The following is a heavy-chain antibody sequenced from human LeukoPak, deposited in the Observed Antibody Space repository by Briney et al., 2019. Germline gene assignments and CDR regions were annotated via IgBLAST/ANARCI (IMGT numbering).Heavy chain of an antibody. J-gene: IGHJ6*02. V-gene: IGHV4-39*07. CDR1: GDSISNNNYY. Sequence: SETLSLTCTVSGDSISNNNYYWGWIRQPPGKGLEWIGSIYYSGSSYYNPSLKSRVTISVDTSKNQFSLKLSSVTAADTAVYYCARSPHNYYGMDVWGQGTTVTVSS. CDR2: IYYSGSS. CDR3: ARSPHNYYGMDV.